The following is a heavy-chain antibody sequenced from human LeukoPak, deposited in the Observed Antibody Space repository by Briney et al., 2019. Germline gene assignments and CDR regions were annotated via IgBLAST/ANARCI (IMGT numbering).Heavy chain of an antibody. CDR1: GYTFTSYD. CDR2: MNPNSGNT. CDR3: ARGVRSSRYQLLYWALPRYYYMDV. Sequence: ASVKVSCKASGYTFTSYDINWVRQATGQGVEWMGWMNPNSGNTGYAQKFQGRVTMTRNTSISTAYMELSSLRSEDTAVYYCARGVRSSRYQLLYWALPRYYYMDVWGKGTTVTVSS. D-gene: IGHD2-2*02. J-gene: IGHJ6*03. V-gene: IGHV1-8*01.